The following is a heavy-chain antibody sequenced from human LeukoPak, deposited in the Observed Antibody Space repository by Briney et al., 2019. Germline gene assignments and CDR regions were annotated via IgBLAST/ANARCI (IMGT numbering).Heavy chain of an antibody. J-gene: IGHJ4*02. V-gene: IGHV3-7*01. D-gene: IGHD6-13*01. CDR1: GFTFSSYW. CDR2: IKQDGSEK. CDR3: ARDGIAAAGTGESY. Sequence: PGGSLRLSCAASGFTFSSYWMSWVRQAPGKGLEWVANIKQDGSEKYYVDSVKGRFTISRDNAKNSLYLQMNSLRAEDTAVYYCARDGIAAAGTGESYWGQGTLVTVSS.